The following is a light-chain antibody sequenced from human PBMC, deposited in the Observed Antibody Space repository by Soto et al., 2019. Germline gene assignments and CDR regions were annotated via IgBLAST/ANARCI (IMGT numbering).Light chain of an antibody. V-gene: IGLV1-44*01. CDR3: AAWDDSLNGLYV. J-gene: IGLJ1*01. CDR1: SSNIGSNT. Sequence: VLTQPPSASGTPGQRVTISCSRSSSNIGSNTVNWYQQLPGTAPKLLIHSNNQRPSGVPDRFSGSKSGTSASLAISGLQSEDEADYYCAAWDDSLNGLYVFGTGTKVTVL. CDR2: SNN.